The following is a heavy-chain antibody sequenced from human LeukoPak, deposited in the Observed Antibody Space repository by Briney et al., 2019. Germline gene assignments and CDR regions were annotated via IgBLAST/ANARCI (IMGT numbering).Heavy chain of an antibody. CDR1: GGSFSGYY. V-gene: IGHV4-34*01. Sequence: SETLSLTCAVYGGSFSGYYWSWLRQPPGKGLEWIGEINHSGSTNYNPSLKSRVTISVDTSKNQFSLKLSSVTAADTAVYYCARGPRRAYSSSSGVDYWGQGTLATVSS. J-gene: IGHJ4*02. D-gene: IGHD6-6*01. CDR3: ARGPRRAYSSSSGVDY. CDR2: INHSGST.